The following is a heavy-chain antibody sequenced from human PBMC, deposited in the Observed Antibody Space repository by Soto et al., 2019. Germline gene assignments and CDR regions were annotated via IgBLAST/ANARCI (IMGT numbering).Heavy chain of an antibody. D-gene: IGHD5-12*01. CDR3: ASTMGGGYDFPADYYGMDV. V-gene: IGHV3-30-3*01. J-gene: IGHJ6*02. Sequence: QVQLVESGGGVVQPGRSLRLSCAASGFTFSSYAMHWVRQAPGKGLEWVAVISYDGSNKYYADSVKGRFTISRDNSKNTLYLQMNSLRAEDTAVYYCASTMGGGYDFPADYYGMDVWGQETTVTVSS. CDR1: GFTFSSYA. CDR2: ISYDGSNK.